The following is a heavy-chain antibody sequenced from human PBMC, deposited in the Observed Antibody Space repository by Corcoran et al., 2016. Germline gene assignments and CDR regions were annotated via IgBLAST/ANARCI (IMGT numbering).Heavy chain of an antibody. CDR2: IYYSGST. D-gene: IGHD6-19*01. CDR1: GGSISSYY. V-gene: IGHV4-59*01. Sequence: QVQLQESGPGLVKPSETLSLTCTVSGGSISSYYWSWIRQPPGKGLEWIGYIYYSGSTNYNPSLKSRVTISVDTSKNQFSLKLSSVTAADTAVYYCARSIAVAPFDPWGQGTLVTGSS. J-gene: IGHJ5*02. CDR3: ARSIAVAPFDP.